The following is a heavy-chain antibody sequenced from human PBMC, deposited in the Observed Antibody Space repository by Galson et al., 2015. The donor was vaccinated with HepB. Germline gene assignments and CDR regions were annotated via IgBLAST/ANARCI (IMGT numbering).Heavy chain of an antibody. CDR2: ITPFNGNT. V-gene: IGHV1-45*02. CDR3: ATGVVGDIVVVPAAIRGGDAFDI. J-gene: IGHJ3*02. CDR1: GYTFTYRY. D-gene: IGHD2-2*02. Sequence: SVKVSCKASGYTFTYRYLHWVRQAPGQALEWMGWITPFNGNTNYAQKFQDRVTITRDRSMSTAYMELSSLRSEDTAMYYCATGVVGDIVVVPAAIRGGDAFDIWGQGTMVTVSS.